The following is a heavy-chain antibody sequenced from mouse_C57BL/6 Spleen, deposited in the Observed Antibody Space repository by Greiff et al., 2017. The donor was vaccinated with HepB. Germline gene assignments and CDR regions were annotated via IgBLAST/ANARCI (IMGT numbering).Heavy chain of an antibody. J-gene: IGHJ4*01. Sequence: VQLKESGPGLVAPSQSLSITCTVSGFSLTSYGVHWVRQPPGKGLEWLVVIWSDGSTTYNSALKSRLSISKDNSKSQVFLKMNSLQTDDTAMYYCARHRYYSNYDYAMDYWGQGTSVTVSS. CDR1: GFSLTSYG. CDR2: IWSDGST. V-gene: IGHV2-6-1*01. CDR3: ARHRYYSNYDYAMDY. D-gene: IGHD2-5*01.